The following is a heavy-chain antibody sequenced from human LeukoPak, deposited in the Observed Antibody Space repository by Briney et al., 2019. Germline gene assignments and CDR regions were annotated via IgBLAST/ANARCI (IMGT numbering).Heavy chain of an antibody. V-gene: IGHV1-46*01. Sequence: PVASVKVSCKASGYTFTGYYMHWVRQAPGQGLEWMGIINPSGGSTSYAQKFQGRVTMTTDTSTSTAYMELRSLRSDDTAVYYCARDRSGSYSDYYYYMDVWGKGTTVTVSS. CDR2: INPSGGST. CDR1: GYTFTGYY. CDR3: ARDRSGSYSDYYYYMDV. J-gene: IGHJ6*03. D-gene: IGHD1-26*01.